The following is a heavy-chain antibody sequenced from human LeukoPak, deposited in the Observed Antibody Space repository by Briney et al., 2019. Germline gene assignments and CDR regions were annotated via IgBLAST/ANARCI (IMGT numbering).Heavy chain of an antibody. D-gene: IGHD6-19*01. V-gene: IGHV3-64D*06. Sequence: GGSLRLSCSASGVTFSSHAMHCVRQAPGKGLEYVSGISDNGGSTFYADSVKGRFTISRDNSKNTLYLQMSSLRGEDTAVYYCYISGWTEDIDNWGQGTLVTVSS. J-gene: IGHJ4*02. CDR3: YISGWTEDIDN. CDR2: ISDNGGST. CDR1: GVTFSSHA.